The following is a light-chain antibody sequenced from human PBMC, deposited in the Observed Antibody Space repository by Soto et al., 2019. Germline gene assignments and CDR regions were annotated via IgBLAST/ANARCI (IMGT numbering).Light chain of an antibody. CDR2: GAS. J-gene: IGKJ3*01. V-gene: IGKV3-15*01. Sequence: EIVMTQSPAILSVSPGDRATLSCRASESVDINLAWYQQKPGQAPRLLIYGASTRATGTPARFSGSGSGTEFTLTISSLQSEDFAVYSCQQYNNWRTFGPGTKVDIK. CDR3: QQYNNWRT. CDR1: ESVDIN.